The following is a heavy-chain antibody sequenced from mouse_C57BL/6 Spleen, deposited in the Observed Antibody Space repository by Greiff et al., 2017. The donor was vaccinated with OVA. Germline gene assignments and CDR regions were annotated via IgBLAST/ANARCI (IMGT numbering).Heavy chain of an antibody. Sequence: EVKLVESGAGLVKPGGSLKLSCAASGFTFSSYAMSWVRQTPEQRLEWVAYISSGGDYIYYADTVKGRFTISRDNARNTLYLQMSRLKSEDTAMYYCTRDKDYYGRGNYFDYWGQGTTLTVSA. V-gene: IGHV5-9-1*02. CDR3: TRDKDYYGRGNYFDY. CDR1: GFTFSSYA. D-gene: IGHD1-1*01. J-gene: IGHJ2*01. CDR2: ISSGGDYI.